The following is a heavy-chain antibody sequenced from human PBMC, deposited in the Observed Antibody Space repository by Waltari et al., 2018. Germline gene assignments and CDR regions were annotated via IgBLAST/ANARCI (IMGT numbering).Heavy chain of an antibody. J-gene: IGHJ4*02. CDR3: AREGNWGEGDY. V-gene: IGHV3-48*03. CDR2: ISSSGSTI. Sequence: EVQLVESGGGLVQPGGSLRLSCAASGFTFSSYEMTWVRQAPGKGLEWVSYISSSGSTIYYADSVKGRFTISRDNAKNSLYLQMNSLRAEDTAVYYCAREGNWGEGDYWGQGTLVTVSS. D-gene: IGHD7-27*01. CDR1: GFTFSSYE.